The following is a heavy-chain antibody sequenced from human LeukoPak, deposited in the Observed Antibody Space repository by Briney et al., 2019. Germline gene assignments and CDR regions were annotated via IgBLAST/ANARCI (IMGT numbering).Heavy chain of an antibody. CDR3: ARGLLGYCSGDSCYGRLPPRGYYFDY. Sequence: SETLSLTCAVYGGSFSGYYWSWIRQPPGKGLEWIGEINHSGSTNYNPSLKSRVTISVDTSKNQFSLKLSSVTAADTAVYYCARGLLGYCSGDSCYGRLPPRGYYFDYWGQGTLVTVSS. CDR1: GGSFSGYY. J-gene: IGHJ4*02. D-gene: IGHD2-15*01. V-gene: IGHV4-34*01. CDR2: INHSGST.